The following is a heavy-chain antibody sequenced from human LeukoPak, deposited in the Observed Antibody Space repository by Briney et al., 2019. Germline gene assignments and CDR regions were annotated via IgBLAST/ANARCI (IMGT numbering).Heavy chain of an antibody. V-gene: IGHV1-18*01. D-gene: IGHD1-1*01. CDR1: GYTFTSYG. CDR2: ISAYDGNT. J-gene: IGHJ5*02. Sequence: ASVKVSCKASGYTFTSYGISWVRQAPGQGLEWMGWISAYDGNTNYAQKLQGRVTMTTDTSTSTAYMELRSLRSDDTAVYYCARDLTTPHWFDPWGQGTLVTVSS. CDR3: ARDLTTPHWFDP.